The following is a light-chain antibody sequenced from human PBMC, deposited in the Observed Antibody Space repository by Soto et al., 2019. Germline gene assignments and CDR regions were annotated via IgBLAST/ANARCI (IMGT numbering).Light chain of an antibody. CDR2: EVS. CDR1: SCDVGTYNY. V-gene: IGLV2-14*01. J-gene: IGLJ1*01. Sequence: QSVLAQPASVSGSPGQSITISCTGTSCDVGTYNYVSWYQLHPGKAPKLMVYEVSNRPSGVSNRFSGSKSGNTASLTISGLQAEDEADYHCSSYTSSSTYVFGTGTKVTVL. CDR3: SSYTSSSTYV.